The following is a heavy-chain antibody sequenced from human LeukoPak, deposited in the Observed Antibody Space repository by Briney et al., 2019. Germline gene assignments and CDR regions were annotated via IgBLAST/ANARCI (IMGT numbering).Heavy chain of an antibody. Sequence: ASVKVSCKASVYTFSGYYMHWVRQAPGQGLEWMGWINPNSGGTKYAQKFRGRVTMTRDTSISTAYMELSRLRSDDTAVYYCATEVTDWGQGTLVTVSS. CDR1: VYTFSGYY. V-gene: IGHV1-2*02. CDR2: INPNSGGT. J-gene: IGHJ4*02. D-gene: IGHD5-18*01. CDR3: ATEVTD.